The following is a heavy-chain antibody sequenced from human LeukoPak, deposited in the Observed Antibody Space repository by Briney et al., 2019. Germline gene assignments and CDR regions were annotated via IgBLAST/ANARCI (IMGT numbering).Heavy chain of an antibody. CDR3: ATSGFGFDAFDI. Sequence: GGSLRLSCAASGFTFSSYSMNWVRQAPGKGLEWVSSISSSSSYIYYADSVKGRFTISRDNAKNSLYLQMNSLRAEDTAVYYCATSGFGFDAFDIWGQGTMVSVSS. CDR1: GFTFSSYS. CDR2: ISSSSSYI. V-gene: IGHV3-21*01. J-gene: IGHJ3*02. D-gene: IGHD3-10*01.